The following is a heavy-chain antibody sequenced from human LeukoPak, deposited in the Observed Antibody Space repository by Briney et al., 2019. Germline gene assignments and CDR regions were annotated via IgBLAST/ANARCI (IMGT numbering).Heavy chain of an antibody. Sequence: PGGSLRLSCAASGFTFSSYEMNWVRQAPGKGLEWVSYISSSGSTMYYADSVKGRFTISRDNAKNSLYLQMNSLRAEDTAVYYCATWGYYDSSGYSPDFDYWGQGTLVTVSS. D-gene: IGHD3-22*01. CDR1: GFTFSSYE. V-gene: IGHV3-48*03. CDR2: ISSSGSTM. J-gene: IGHJ4*02. CDR3: ATWGYYDSSGYSPDFDY.